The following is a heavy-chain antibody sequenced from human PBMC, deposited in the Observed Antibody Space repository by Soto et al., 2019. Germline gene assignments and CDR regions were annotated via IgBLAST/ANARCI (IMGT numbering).Heavy chain of an antibody. CDR1: GGTFSSYP. V-gene: IGHV1-69*02. D-gene: IGHD1-7*01. Sequence: QVQLVQSGAEVKKPGSSVKVSCKASGGTFSSYPISWVRQPPGQGLEWMGRIIPILDITDYAQRFQGRVTITADKSTSTAYMELSSLSSDDTAVYYCARPTSTGTTSGYYFDYWGQGPLVTVSS. CDR2: IIPILDIT. CDR3: ARPTSTGTTSGYYFDY. J-gene: IGHJ4*02.